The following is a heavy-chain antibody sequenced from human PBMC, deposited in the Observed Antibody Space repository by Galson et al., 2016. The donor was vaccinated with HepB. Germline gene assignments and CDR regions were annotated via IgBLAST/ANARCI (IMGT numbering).Heavy chain of an antibody. CDR1: GGSISGLF. CDR3: ATLNVKYLDS. V-gene: IGHV4-34*01. CDR2: VNYSGRT. Sequence: SETLSLTCAVHGGSISGLFWTWIRQFPGRGLEWIGEVNYSGRTLYNPSLEKRLTISIDKSTNQFSLDLTSVTAADAAVYYCATLNVKYLDSWGQGTLVTVSS. D-gene: IGHD6-6*01. J-gene: IGHJ4*02.